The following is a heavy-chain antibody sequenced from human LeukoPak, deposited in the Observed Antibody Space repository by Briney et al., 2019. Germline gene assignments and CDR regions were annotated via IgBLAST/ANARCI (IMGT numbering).Heavy chain of an antibody. Sequence: PGGSLRLSCAASGFTFSSYSMNWVRQAPGKGLEWVSSISSSSSYIYYADSVKGRFTISRDNAKNSLYLQMNSLRAEDTAVYYCARVMMVALGFDPWGQGTLVNVSS. CDR2: ISSSSSYI. CDR1: GFTFSSYS. CDR3: ARVMMVALGFDP. V-gene: IGHV3-21*04. D-gene: IGHD3-16*01. J-gene: IGHJ5*02.